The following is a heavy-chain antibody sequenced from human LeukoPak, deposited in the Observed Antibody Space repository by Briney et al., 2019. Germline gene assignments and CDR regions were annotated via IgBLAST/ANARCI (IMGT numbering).Heavy chain of an antibody. CDR2: IIPIFGTA. D-gene: IGHD2-2*01. V-gene: IGHV1-69*05. CDR1: GGTFSSYA. Sequence: SVKVSCKASGGTFSSYAISWVRQAPGQGLEWMGGIIPIFGTANYAQKFQGRVTITTDESTSTAYMELSSLRSEDTAVYYCAISPGGYYYYYMDVRGKGTTVTVSS. J-gene: IGHJ6*03. CDR3: AISPGGYYYYYMDV.